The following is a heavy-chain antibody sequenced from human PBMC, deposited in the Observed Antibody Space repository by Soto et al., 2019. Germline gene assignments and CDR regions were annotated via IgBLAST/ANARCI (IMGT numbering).Heavy chain of an antibody. Sequence: SETLSLTCAVYGGSFSGYYWSWIRQTPGKGLEWIGYVESSGRTEYKPSLASRVTLSLDSSQNQFSLTLRSVTTADRALYFCARGVYGAYLDYWGQGIPVTVSS. J-gene: IGHJ4*02. V-gene: IGHV4-4*08. CDR2: VESSGRT. D-gene: IGHD3-10*01. CDR1: GGSFSGYY. CDR3: ARGVYGAYLDY.